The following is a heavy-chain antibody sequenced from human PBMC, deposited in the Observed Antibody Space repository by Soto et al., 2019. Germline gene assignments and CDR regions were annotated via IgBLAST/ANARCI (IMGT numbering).Heavy chain of an antibody. J-gene: IGHJ4*02. CDR2: VHYTGNT. Sequence: SETLSLTCSVSGGSISSSPYFWGWIRQPPEKGLEWIGSVHYTGNTDYNPSLKSRVTISVDTSKNQFSLKLSSVTAADTAVYYCATNNRRQAGSGYKNWGQGTLVTVSS. CDR3: ATNNRRQAGSGYKN. CDR1: GGSISSSPYF. V-gene: IGHV4-39*07. D-gene: IGHD3-22*01.